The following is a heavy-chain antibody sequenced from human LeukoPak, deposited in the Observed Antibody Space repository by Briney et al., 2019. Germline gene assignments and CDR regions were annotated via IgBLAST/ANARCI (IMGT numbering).Heavy chain of an antibody. CDR2: IYYSGST. V-gene: IGHV4-59*01. CDR3: TRVSGGSCCGIDY. D-gene: IGHD2-15*01. CDR1: GGSISSYY. J-gene: IGHJ4*02. Sequence: SETLSLTCTVSGGSISSYYWSWIRQPPGKGLEWIGYIYYSGSTNYNPSLKSRVTISVDTSKNQFSLKLSSVTAADTAVYYYTRVSGGSCCGIDYWGQGTLVTVSS.